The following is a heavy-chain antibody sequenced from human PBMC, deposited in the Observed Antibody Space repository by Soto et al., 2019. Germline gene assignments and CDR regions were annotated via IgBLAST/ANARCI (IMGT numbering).Heavy chain of an antibody. J-gene: IGHJ4*02. CDR1: GGSISSGTYY. CDR3: GGSSSWYYFDS. V-gene: IGHV4-39*01. D-gene: IGHD6-13*01. Sequence: SETLSLTCTVSGGSISSGTYYWGWIRQPPGKGLEWIGTIYYSGSTYYNPSLKSRVTISVDTSRDQFSLKLGSVTAADTAVYYCGGSSSWYYFDSWGQGTLVTVSS. CDR2: IYYSGST.